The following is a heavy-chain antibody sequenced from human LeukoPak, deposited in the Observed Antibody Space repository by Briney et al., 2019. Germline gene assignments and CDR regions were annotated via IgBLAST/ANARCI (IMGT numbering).Heavy chain of an antibody. Sequence: GGSLRLSCAASGFTFSDYYMSWFRQAPGKGLECISYISKSGSTIYYADSVKGRFTISRDNAKDSLYVQMNSLRAEDTAVYYCVRVRGSYAFDYWGQGTLVTVSS. V-gene: IGHV3-11*01. D-gene: IGHD1-26*01. CDR3: VRVRGSYAFDY. CDR2: ISKSGSTI. CDR1: GFTFSDYY. J-gene: IGHJ4*02.